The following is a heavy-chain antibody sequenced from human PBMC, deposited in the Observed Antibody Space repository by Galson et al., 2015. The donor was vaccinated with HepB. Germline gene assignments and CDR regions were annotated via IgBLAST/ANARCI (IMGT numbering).Heavy chain of an antibody. V-gene: IGHV7-4-1*02. CDR2: INTNTGNP. CDR1: GYTFTSYA. CDR3: ARGGYSGGWYYDY. Sequence: SVKVSCKASGYTFTSYAMNWVRQAPGQGLEWMGWINTNTGNPTYAQGFTGRFVFSLGTSVSTAYLQISSLKAEDTAVYYCARGGYSGGWYYDYWGQGTLVTVSS. D-gene: IGHD6-19*01. J-gene: IGHJ4*02.